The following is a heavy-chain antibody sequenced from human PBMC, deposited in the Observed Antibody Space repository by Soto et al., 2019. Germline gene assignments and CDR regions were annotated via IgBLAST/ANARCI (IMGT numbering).Heavy chain of an antibody. J-gene: IGHJ5*02. CDR1: GFSLSTSGVG. V-gene: IGHV2-5*02. CDR3: AHSFYGDYEGNWFDP. D-gene: IGHD4-17*01. Sequence: QITLKESGPTLVKPTQTLTLTCTFSGFSLSTSGVGVGWIRQPPGKALEWLALIYWDDDKRYSPSLKSRLTSTKDTAKNQVVLTMTNMDPVDTATYYCAHSFYGDYEGNWFDPWGQGTLVTVSS. CDR2: IYWDDDK.